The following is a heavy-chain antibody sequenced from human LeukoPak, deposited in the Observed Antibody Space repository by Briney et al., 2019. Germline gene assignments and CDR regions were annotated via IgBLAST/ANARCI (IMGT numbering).Heavy chain of an antibody. CDR1: GYTFTGYY. D-gene: IGHD4-17*01. J-gene: IGHJ6*02. CDR2: TNPNSGGT. Sequence: ASVKVSCKASGYTFTGYYMHWVRQAPGQGLEWMGWTNPNSGGTNCAQKFQGRVTMTRDTSISTAYMELSRLRSDDTAVYYCASSEGTVTREYYYYGMDVWGQGTTVTVSS. CDR3: ASSEGTVTREYYYYGMDV. V-gene: IGHV1-2*02.